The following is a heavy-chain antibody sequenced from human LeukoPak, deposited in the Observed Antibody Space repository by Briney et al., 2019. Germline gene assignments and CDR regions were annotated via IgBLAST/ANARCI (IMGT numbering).Heavy chain of an antibody. CDR3: ARNRLRATATYMDV. CDR2: IGYDGTDT. V-gene: IGHV3-30*02. CDR1: GFTFSNYG. Sequence: GGPLRLSCAASGFTFSNYGMHWVRQAPGKGLEWVAFIGYDGTDTHFADSVRGRFTISRDNSEDTLYLQIITLRAVDTAVYYCARNRLRATATYMDVWGKGTTVTVSS. D-gene: IGHD2-15*01. J-gene: IGHJ6*04.